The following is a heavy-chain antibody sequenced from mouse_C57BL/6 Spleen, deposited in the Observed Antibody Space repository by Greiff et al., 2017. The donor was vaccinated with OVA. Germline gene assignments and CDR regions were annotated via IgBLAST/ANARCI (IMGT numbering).Heavy chain of an antibody. CDR3: AGAQRHYYAMDY. CDR1: GYTFTDYY. J-gene: IGHJ4*01. CDR2: INPNNGGT. V-gene: IGHV1-26*01. Sequence: VQLQQSGPELVKPGASVKISCKASGYTFTDYYMNWVKQSHGKSLEWIGDINPNNGGTSYNQKFKGKATLTVDKSSSTAYMELRSLTSEDSAVYYCAGAQRHYYAMDYWGQGTSVTVSS. D-gene: IGHD3-2*02.